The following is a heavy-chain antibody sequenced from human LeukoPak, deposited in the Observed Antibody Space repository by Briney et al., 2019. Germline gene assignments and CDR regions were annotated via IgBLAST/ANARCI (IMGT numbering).Heavy chain of an antibody. Sequence: SETLSLTCAVYGGSFSGYYWSWIRQPPGKGLEWIGEINHSGSTNYNPSLKSRVTISVDTSKNQFSLKLSSVTAADPAVYYCARDRALGDSSGYYYSVQGRARRFFDYWGQGTLVTVSS. J-gene: IGHJ4*02. CDR2: INHSGST. D-gene: IGHD3-22*01. CDR3: ARDRALGDSSGYYYSVQGRARRFFDY. CDR1: GGSFSGYY. V-gene: IGHV4-34*01.